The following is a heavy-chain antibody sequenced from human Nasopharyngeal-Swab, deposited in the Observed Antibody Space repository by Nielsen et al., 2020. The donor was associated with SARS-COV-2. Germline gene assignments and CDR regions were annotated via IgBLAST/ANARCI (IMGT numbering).Heavy chain of an antibody. CDR1: GGTFSSHV. Sequence: SVKVSCKTSGGTFSSHVINWVRQAPGQGLEWMGRIIPIVGTPNYAQKFQDRVTMTTDTSTSTVYMELRSLRSDDTAVYYCARHGVAEDYWGQGTLVTVSS. J-gene: IGHJ4*02. D-gene: IGHD3-3*01. CDR3: ARHGVAEDY. CDR2: IIPIVGTP. V-gene: IGHV1-69*04.